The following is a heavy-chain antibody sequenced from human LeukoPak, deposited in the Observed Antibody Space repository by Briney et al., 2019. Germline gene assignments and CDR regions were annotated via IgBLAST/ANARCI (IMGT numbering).Heavy chain of an antibody. Sequence: ASVKVSCKASGYTFTGYYMHWVRQAPGQGLEWMGWINPNSGGTNYAQKFQGRVTMTRDTSISTAYMELSRLRPDDTAVYYCARDSNSLRYFDWLSQTYYYYGMDVWGQGTTVTVSS. J-gene: IGHJ6*02. CDR3: ARDSNSLRYFDWLSQTYYYYGMDV. CDR2: INPNSGGT. D-gene: IGHD3-9*01. CDR1: GYTFTGYY. V-gene: IGHV1-2*02.